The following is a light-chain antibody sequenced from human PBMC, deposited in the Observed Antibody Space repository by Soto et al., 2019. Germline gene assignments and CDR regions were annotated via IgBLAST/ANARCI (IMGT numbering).Light chain of an antibody. Sequence: EIVLTQSPGTLSLSPGERATLSCRASQSVSSSYLAWYQQKPGQAPRLLMYGASSRDTGIPDRFSGSGSGTDFTLTISRLDPEDFAVYYCHQYGSSPQTFGQGTKVDI. CDR1: QSVSSSY. CDR2: GAS. CDR3: HQYGSSPQT. J-gene: IGKJ1*01. V-gene: IGKV3-20*01.